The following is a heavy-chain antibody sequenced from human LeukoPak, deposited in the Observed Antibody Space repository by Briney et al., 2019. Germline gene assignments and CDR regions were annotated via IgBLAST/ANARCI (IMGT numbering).Heavy chain of an antibody. CDR3: TILRGGAAAGDDTFDV. CDR1: GFTFSSYS. D-gene: IGHD6-13*01. J-gene: IGHJ3*01. V-gene: IGHV3-48*04. Sequence: GGSLRLSCAASGFTFSSYSMNWVRQAPGKGLEWVPYISSSGSTIYYADSVKGRFTISRDNAKNSLYLQMNSLKTEDTAVYFCTILRGGAAAGDDTFDVWGRGTVVTVSS. CDR2: ISSSGSTI.